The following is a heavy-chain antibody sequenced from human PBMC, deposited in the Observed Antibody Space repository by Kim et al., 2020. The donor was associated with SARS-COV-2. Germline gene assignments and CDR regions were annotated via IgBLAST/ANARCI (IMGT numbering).Heavy chain of an antibody. D-gene: IGHD3-10*01. Sequence: NPSLKSRVTISVDTSKNQFSLKLSSVTAADTAVYYCARGLRVRVRGVIGYWGQGTLVTVSS. J-gene: IGHJ4*02. CDR3: ARGLRVRVRGVIGY. V-gene: IGHV4-34*01.